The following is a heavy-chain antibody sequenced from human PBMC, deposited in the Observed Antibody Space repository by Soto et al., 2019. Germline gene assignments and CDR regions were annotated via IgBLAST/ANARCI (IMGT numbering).Heavy chain of an antibody. V-gene: IGHV1-24*01. CDR1: GYTLTELS. CDR2: FDPEDGET. J-gene: IGHJ5*02. CDR3: ATDGTYSSGWRNWFDP. Sequence: ASVKVSCKVSGYTLTELSMHWVRQAPGKGLEWMGGFDPEDGETIYAQKFQGRVTMTEDTSTDTAYMELSSLRSEDTAVYYCATDGTYSSGWRNWFDPWGQGTLVTVSS. D-gene: IGHD6-19*01.